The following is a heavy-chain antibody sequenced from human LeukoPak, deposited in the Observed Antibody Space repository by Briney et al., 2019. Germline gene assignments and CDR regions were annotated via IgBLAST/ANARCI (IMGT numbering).Heavy chain of an antibody. CDR1: GFTFSNYW. V-gene: IGHV3-21*01. J-gene: IGHJ4*02. D-gene: IGHD3-10*01. Sequence: GGSLRLSCAASGFTFSNYWMHWVRQAPGKGLEWVSSISSSSSYIYYADSVKGRFTISRDNAKNSLYLQMNSLRAEDTAVYYCARDSGGPRLDYWGQGTLVAVSS. CDR2: ISSSSSYI. CDR3: ARDSGGPRLDY.